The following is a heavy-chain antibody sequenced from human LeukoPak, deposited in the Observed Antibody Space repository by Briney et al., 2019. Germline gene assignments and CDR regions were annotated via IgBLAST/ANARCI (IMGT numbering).Heavy chain of an antibody. D-gene: IGHD3-9*01. Sequence: SETLSLTCTVSGGSISSYYWSWIRQPAGQGLEWIGRIYTSGSTNYNPSLKSRVTMSVDTSKNQFSLKLSSVTAADTAVYYCARDYDILTGYYGGVMDVWGKGTTVTVSS. CDR2: IYTSGST. CDR3: ARDYDILTGYYGGVMDV. J-gene: IGHJ6*03. V-gene: IGHV4-4*07. CDR1: GGSISSYY.